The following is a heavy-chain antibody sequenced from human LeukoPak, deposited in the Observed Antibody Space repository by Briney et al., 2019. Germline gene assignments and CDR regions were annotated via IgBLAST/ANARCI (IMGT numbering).Heavy chain of an antibody. J-gene: IGHJ4*02. D-gene: IGHD3-3*01. Sequence: SGPTLVKPTQPLTLTYTFSGFSVRTGGGGGGWFGQSPGKALECLAISDWDDEKGYIPFRKNRATITKERCKNQVILTGATVDPVDTGTYFCAHSGRFWSGFYIDKYFDYWGQGTLVTVSS. V-gene: IGHV2-5*02. CDR1: GFSVRTGGGG. CDR3: AHSGRFWSGFYIDKYFDY. CDR2: SDWDDEK.